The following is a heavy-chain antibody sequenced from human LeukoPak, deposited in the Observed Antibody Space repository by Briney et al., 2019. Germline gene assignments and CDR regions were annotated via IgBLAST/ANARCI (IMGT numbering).Heavy chain of an antibody. D-gene: IGHD4-17*01. CDR2: IYWDDDK. Sequence: SGPTLVNPTQTLTLTCTFSGFSLSTSGVGVAWIRQPPGKALEWLAFIYWDDDKRYSPSLKSRITITKDTSKNQVVLTMTNMDPVDTATYYCAHYDYGDSPTVDYFDYWGQGTLVTVSS. J-gene: IGHJ4*02. V-gene: IGHV2-5*02. CDR3: AHYDYGDSPTVDYFDY. CDR1: GFSLSTSGVG.